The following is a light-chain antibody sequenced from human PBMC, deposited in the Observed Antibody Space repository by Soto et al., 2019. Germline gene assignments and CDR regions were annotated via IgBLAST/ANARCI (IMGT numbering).Light chain of an antibody. CDR2: DVS. V-gene: IGKV3-20*01. CDR1: QSLGSMY. J-gene: IGKJ4*01. Sequence: VLTQSPDTLSLSPGERATLSCRASQSLGSMYLAWYQQKRGQTPRLLIYDVSTRATGTPDRFSGSGSGTDFTLTISRLEPEDFGVYYCQQYHTSLSFAGGTIVELK. CDR3: QQYHTSLS.